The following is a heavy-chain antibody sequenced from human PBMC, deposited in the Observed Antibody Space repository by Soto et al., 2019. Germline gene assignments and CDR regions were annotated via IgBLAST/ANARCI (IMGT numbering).Heavy chain of an antibody. CDR3: ARLSNLDYYDSSGYKYYYSGMDV. D-gene: IGHD3-22*01. CDR1: GYSFTSYW. J-gene: IGHJ6*02. CDR2: IYPGDSDT. V-gene: IGHV5-51*01. Sequence: GESLKISCKGSGYSFTSYWIGWERQMPGKGLEWMGIIYPGDSDTRYSPSFQGQVTISADKSISTAYLQWSSLKASDTAMYYCARLSNLDYYDSSGYKYYYSGMDVWGQGTTVTVSS.